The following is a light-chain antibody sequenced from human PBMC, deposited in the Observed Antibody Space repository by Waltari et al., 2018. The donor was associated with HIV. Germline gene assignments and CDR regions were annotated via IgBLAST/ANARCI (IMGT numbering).Light chain of an antibody. CDR2: GHP. CDR1: SSNIGAGYD. CDR3: QSYDSSLSGVV. Sequence: QSVLTQPPSVSGAPGQRVTISCTGGSSNIGAGYDVHWYQQLPGTAPKLLIYGHPNRPSGVPDRFSGSKSGTSASLAITGLQAEDESDYYCQSYDSSLSGVVFGGGTKLTVL. J-gene: IGLJ2*01. V-gene: IGLV1-40*01.